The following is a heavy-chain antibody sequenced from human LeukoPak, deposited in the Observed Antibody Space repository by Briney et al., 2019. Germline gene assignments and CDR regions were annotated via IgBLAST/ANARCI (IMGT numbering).Heavy chain of an antibody. Sequence: GGSLRLSCAASGFTFSSYAMHWVRQAPGKGLEWVAVISYDGSNKYYADSVKGRFTISRDNSKNTLYLQMNSLRAEDTAVYYCARADDILTGYYFDYWGQGTLVTVSP. CDR1: GFTFSSYA. CDR2: ISYDGSNK. V-gene: IGHV3-30*04. CDR3: ARADDILTGYYFDY. J-gene: IGHJ4*02. D-gene: IGHD3-9*01.